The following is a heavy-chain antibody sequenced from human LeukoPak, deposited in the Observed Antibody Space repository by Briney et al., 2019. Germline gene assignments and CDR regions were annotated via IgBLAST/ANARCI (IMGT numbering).Heavy chain of an antibody. CDR1: GGSIRSSSYY. V-gene: IGHV4-39*07. CDR3: ARLWLGERPPDY. D-gene: IGHD3-10*01. CDR2: ISYSGRT. J-gene: IGHJ4*02. Sequence: SETLSLTCSVSGGSIRSSSYYWGGIRQPQGKGLEWIGSISYSGRTYYNPSLKSRVTISVDTSKNKFSLKLSSVTAADTAMFYCARLWLGERPPDYWGQGTLVTVSS.